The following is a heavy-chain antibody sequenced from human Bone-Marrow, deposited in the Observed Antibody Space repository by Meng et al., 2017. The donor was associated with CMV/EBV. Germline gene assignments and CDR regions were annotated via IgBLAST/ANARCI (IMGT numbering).Heavy chain of an antibody. CDR3: ARDPGGYCSSTSCPDY. CDR2: ISSSSSTI. Sequence: GGSLRLSCAASGFTFSSYSMNWVRQAPGKGLEWVSYISSSSSTIYYADSVKGRFTISRDNAKNSLYLQMNSLRAEDTAVYYCARDPGGYCSSTSCPDYWGQGTLVNVSS. V-gene: IGHV3-48*04. D-gene: IGHD2-2*01. J-gene: IGHJ4*02. CDR1: GFTFSSYS.